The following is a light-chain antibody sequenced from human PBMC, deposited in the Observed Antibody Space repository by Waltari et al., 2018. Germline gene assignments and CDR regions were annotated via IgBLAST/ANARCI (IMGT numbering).Light chain of an antibody. CDR3: QQYYSTPQYT. J-gene: IGKJ2*01. V-gene: IGKV1-NL1*01. CDR1: QGISNS. Sequence: IQMTRSPSSLSASVGYTVTITCRASQGISNSLAWYQQKPGKAPKLLLYAASRLESGVPSRFSGSGSGTDYTLTISSLQPEDFATYYCQQYYSTPQYTFGQGTKLEIK. CDR2: AAS.